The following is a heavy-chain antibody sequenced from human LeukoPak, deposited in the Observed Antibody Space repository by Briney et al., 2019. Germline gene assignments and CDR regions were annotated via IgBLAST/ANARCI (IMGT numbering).Heavy chain of an antibody. CDR2: ISSSSSTI. D-gene: IGHD3-3*01. CDR3: ARDLNLEWLFPFDY. V-gene: IGHV3-48*01. Sequence: GGSLRHSCAASGFTFSSYSMNWVRQAPGKGLEWVSYISSSSSTIYYADSVKGRFTISRDNAKNSLYLQMNSLRAEDTAVYYCARDLNLEWLFPFDYWGQGTLVTASS. J-gene: IGHJ4*02. CDR1: GFTFSSYS.